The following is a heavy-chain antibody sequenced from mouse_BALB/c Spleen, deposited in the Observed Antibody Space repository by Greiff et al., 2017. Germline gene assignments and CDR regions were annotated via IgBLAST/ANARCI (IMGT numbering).Heavy chain of an antibody. D-gene: IGHD1-2*01. CDR1: GFNIKDTY. Sequence: VQLQQSGAELVKPGASVKLSCTASGFNIKDTYMHWVKQRPEQGLEWIGRIDPANGNTKYDPKFQGKATITADTSSNTAYLQLSSLTSEDTAVYYCASSARFADWGQGTLVTVSA. CDR2: IDPANGNT. J-gene: IGHJ3*01. CDR3: ASSARFAD. V-gene: IGHV14-3*02.